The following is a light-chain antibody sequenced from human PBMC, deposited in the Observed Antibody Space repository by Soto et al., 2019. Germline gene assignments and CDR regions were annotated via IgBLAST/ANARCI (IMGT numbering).Light chain of an antibody. CDR2: DAS. Sequence: DIQMTQSPSTLSASVGDRVTITCRASQSITSWLAWYQQKPGKVPNLLISDASSLQSGVPSRFSGSGSGTAFTRTISSLQPDDFATYYCQQYNSYPLTFGGGTKVEIK. CDR1: QSITSW. CDR3: QQYNSYPLT. V-gene: IGKV1-5*01. J-gene: IGKJ4*01.